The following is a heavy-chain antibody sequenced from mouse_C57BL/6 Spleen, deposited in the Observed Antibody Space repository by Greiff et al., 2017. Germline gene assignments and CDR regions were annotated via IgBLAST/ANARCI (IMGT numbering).Heavy chain of an antibody. CDR3: ARKGYDAMDY. CDR2: IYPGDGDT. Sequence: VQVVESGAELVKPGASVKISCKASGYAFSSYWMNWVKQRPGKGLEWIGQIYPGDGDTNYNGKFKGKATLTADKSSSTAYMQLSSLTSEDSAVYFCARKGYDAMDYWGQGTSVTVSS. J-gene: IGHJ4*01. V-gene: IGHV1-80*01. CDR1: GYAFSSYW.